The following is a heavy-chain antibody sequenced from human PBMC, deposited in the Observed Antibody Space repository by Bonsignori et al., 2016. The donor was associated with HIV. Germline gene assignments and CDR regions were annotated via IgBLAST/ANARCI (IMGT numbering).Heavy chain of an antibody. Sequence: SETLSLTCTVSGGSISSYYWSWIRQPAGKGLEWIGRIYTSGSTNYNPSLKSRVTMSVDTSKNQFSLKLSSVTAADTAVYYCARDPSGGSYRSEFYYYYYYMDVWGKGTTVTVSS. CDR2: IYTSGST. J-gene: IGHJ6*03. CDR3: ARDPSGGSYRSEFYYYYYYMDV. CDR1: GGSISSYY. D-gene: IGHD2-15*01. V-gene: IGHV4-4*07.